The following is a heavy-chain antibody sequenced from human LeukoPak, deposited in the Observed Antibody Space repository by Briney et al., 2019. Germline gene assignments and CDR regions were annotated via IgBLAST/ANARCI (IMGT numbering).Heavy chain of an antibody. CDR1: GGSISSYY. Sequence: SETLSLTCTVSGGSISSYYWSWIRQPPGKGLEWIGYIYDSGSTNYNPSLKSRVTISVDTSKNQFSLKLSSVTAADTAVYYSARSLVGATTGYDYWGQGTLVTVSS. J-gene: IGHJ4*02. CDR3: ARSLVGATTGYDY. CDR2: IYDSGST. D-gene: IGHD1-26*01. V-gene: IGHV4-59*01.